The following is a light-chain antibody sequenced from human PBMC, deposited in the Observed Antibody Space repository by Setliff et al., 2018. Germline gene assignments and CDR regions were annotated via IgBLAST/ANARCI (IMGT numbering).Light chain of an antibody. CDR3: SSYADSNIFL. V-gene: IGLV2-8*01. CDR2: DVT. J-gene: IGLJ1*01. CDR1: SNDVWGHNY. Sequence: QSALAQPPSASGSPGQTVTISCTGTSNDVWGHNYVSWYQQHPGKAPQLIIYDVTKRPSGVPDRFSGSKSGNTASLTVSGLQAEDEADYYCSSYADSNIFLFGTGTKV.